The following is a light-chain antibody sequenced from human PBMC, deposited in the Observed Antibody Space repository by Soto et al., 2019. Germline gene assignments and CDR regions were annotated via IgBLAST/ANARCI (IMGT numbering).Light chain of an antibody. Sequence: EIVLTQSPGTLSLSPGERATLSCRTSQSVSNNYLAWYQQKPGQAPRLLIYGASSRATGVPDRFSGSGSGTDFTLSISRLEPEDFAVYYCQQYDSLPITFGQGTRLEI. CDR1: QSVSNNY. CDR2: GAS. CDR3: QQYDSLPIT. V-gene: IGKV3-20*01. J-gene: IGKJ5*01.